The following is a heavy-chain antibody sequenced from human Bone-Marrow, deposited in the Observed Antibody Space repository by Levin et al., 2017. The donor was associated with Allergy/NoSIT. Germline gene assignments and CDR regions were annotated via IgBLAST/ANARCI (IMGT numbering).Heavy chain of an antibody. Sequence: TGGSLRLSCTVSGGSISSYYWSWIRQPPGKGLEWIGYIYYSGSTNYNPSLKSRVTISVDTSKNQFSLKLSSVTAADTAVYYCARGRYCSSTSCWYYYYGMDVWGQGTTVTVSS. CDR1: GGSISSYY. V-gene: IGHV4-59*08. J-gene: IGHJ6*02. CDR3: ARGRYCSSTSCWYYYYGMDV. D-gene: IGHD2-2*01. CDR2: IYYSGST.